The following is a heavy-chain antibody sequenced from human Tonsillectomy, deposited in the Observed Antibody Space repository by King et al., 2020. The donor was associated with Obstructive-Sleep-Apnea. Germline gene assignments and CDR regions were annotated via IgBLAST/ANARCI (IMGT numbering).Heavy chain of an antibody. CDR1: GFSLITSGVS. J-gene: IGHJ3*01. Sequence: ITLKESGPTLVKPTQTLTLTCAFSGFSLITSGVSVGWSRQPPGKALEGLALIYLDDDKRYRPSLKSRPTITKDTSKNQVVFTITKMDPVDTATYYCAHRPAPGPDAAFDVWGQGTMVTVSS. CDR3: AHRPAPGPDAAFDV. V-gene: IGHV2-5*02. CDR2: IYLDDDK.